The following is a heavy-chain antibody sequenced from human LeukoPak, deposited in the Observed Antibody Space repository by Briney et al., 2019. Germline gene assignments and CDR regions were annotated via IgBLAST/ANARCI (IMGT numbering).Heavy chain of an antibody. CDR2: IYHSGST. V-gene: IGHV4-38-2*01. CDR3: ARLGRYGDYVVN. D-gene: IGHD4-17*01. J-gene: IGHJ4*02. Sequence: SETLSLTCAVSGYSISSGYYWGWIRPPPGKGLEWIGSIYHSGSTYYNPSLKSRVTISVDTSKNQFSLRLSSVTAADTAVYYCARLGRYGDYVVNWGQGTLVTVSS. CDR1: GYSISSGYY.